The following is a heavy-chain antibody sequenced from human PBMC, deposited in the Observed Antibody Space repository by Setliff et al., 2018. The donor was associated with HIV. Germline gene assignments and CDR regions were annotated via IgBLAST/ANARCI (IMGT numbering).Heavy chain of an antibody. CDR1: GGTFSSYA. V-gene: IGHV1-69*13. Sequence: VASVKVSCKASGGTFSSYAISWVRQAPGQGLEWMGGIIPAFDTASYAQNLQGRVAITADESTSTAYMELSGLTSEDTAVYFCARVDGAYNDNIFDYWGQGTLVTVSS. CDR3: ARVDGAYNDNIFDY. J-gene: IGHJ4*02. CDR2: IIPAFDTA. D-gene: IGHD1-1*01.